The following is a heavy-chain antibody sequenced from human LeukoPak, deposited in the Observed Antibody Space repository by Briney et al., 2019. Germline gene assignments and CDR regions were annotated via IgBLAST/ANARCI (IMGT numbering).Heavy chain of an antibody. CDR3: ASLAVAGLSEGY. CDR1: GGSISSDSYY. CDR2: IYYSGST. J-gene: IGHJ4*02. D-gene: IGHD6-19*01. V-gene: IGHV4-39*01. Sequence: SETLSLTCTVSGGSISSDSYYWAWIRQPPGKGLEWIASIYYSGSTYYNPSLKSRVTISVDTSRNQFSLKLSSVTAADTAVYYCASLAVAGLSEGYWGQGTLVTVSS.